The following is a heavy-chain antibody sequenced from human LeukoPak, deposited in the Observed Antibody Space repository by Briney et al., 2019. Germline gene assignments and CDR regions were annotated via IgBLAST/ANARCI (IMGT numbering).Heavy chain of an antibody. Sequence: SGGSLRLSCAASGFTFSNAWMSWVRQAPGKGLEWVGRIKSKTDGGTTDYAAPVKGRFTISRDDSKNTLYLQMNSLKTEDTAVYYCTTIPQNFLSDYWGQGTLVTVSS. CDR1: GFTFSNAW. J-gene: IGHJ4*02. CDR3: TTIPQNFLSDY. CDR2: IKSKTDGGTT. V-gene: IGHV3-15*01.